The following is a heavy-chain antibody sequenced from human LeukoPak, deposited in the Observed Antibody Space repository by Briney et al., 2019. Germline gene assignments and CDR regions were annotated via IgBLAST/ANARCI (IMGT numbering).Heavy chain of an antibody. CDR1: GGSVSSGSYY. CDR3: AREQAAGGLDY. J-gene: IGHJ4*02. Sequence: SETLSLTCTVSGGSVSSGSYYSSWIRQPPGKGLEWIGYIYYSGSTNYNPSLKSRVTISVDTSKNQFSLKLSSVTAADTAVYYCAREQAAGGLDYWGQGTLVTVSS. CDR2: IYYSGST. V-gene: IGHV4-61*01. D-gene: IGHD2-15*01.